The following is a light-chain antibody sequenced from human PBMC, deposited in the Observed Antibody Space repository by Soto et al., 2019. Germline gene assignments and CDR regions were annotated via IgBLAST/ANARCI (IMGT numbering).Light chain of an antibody. CDR1: QSVSNNY. V-gene: IGKV3-20*01. CDR2: GAS. J-gene: IGKJ1*01. Sequence: IVMTQSPSTLSSFPSDRVTLSCRASQSVSNNYLAWYQQKPGQAPRLLIYGASNRATGIPDRFSGSGSGTDFTLTISRLEPEDFAVYYCQQYGSSGTFGQGTKVDI. CDR3: QQYGSSGT.